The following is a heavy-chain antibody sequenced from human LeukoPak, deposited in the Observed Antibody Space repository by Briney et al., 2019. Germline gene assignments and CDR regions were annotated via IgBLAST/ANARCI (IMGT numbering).Heavy chain of an antibody. J-gene: IGHJ5*02. D-gene: IGHD3-22*01. CDR2: ISSSGSTI. CDR1: GFTFSSYE. V-gene: IGHV3-48*03. CDR3: ARGYYYDSSGYSNWFDP. Sequence: GGSLRLSCVVSGFTFSSYEMNWAGQVPGKGLEWVHSISSSGSTIYYADSVKGRFTISRDNAKNSLYLQMNSLRAEDTAVYYCARGYYYDSSGYSNWFDPWGQGTLVTVSS.